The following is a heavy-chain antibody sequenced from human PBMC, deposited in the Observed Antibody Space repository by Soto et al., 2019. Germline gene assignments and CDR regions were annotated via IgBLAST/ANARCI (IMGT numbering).Heavy chain of an antibody. CDR3: AKVTGYCSSSSCRRDYYYYYGMDV. V-gene: IGHV3-30*18. CDR1: GFTFSSYG. J-gene: IGHJ6*02. Sequence: GGSLRLSCAASGFTFSSYGMHWVRQAPGKGLEWVAVISYDGSDKYYADSVKGRFSISRDNSKNTLYLQMNSLRPEDTAVYYCAKVTGYCSSSSCRRDYYYYYGMDVWGQGTTVTVSS. CDR2: ISYDGSDK. D-gene: IGHD2-2*01.